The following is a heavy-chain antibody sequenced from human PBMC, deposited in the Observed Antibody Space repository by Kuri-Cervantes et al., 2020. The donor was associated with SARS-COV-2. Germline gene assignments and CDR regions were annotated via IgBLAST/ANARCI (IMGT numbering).Heavy chain of an antibody. D-gene: IGHD6-19*01. CDR1: GGPISYYY. CDR2: TFYSGST. CDR3: ARDQWLGGYYYGMDV. V-gene: IGHV4-59*01. J-gene: IGHJ6*02. Sequence: GSLRLSCTVSGGPISYYYWNWIRQPPGKGLEWIGKTFYSGSTHYNPSLKSRVTISVDTSKNQFSLNLKSVTAADTAVYYCARDQWLGGYYYGMDVWGQGTTVTVSS.